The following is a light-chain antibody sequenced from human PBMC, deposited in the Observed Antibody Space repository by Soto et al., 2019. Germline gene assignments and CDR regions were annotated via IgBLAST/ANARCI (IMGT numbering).Light chain of an antibody. Sequence: DRTQPGSGYGSDGEASTITCNRTSSDGGGYNYVSWYQQHPGKAPNLMIYDVSNRPSGVSNRFSGSKSGNTASLTISGLHAEDEADYYCSSYTSSFYVFGPGTKVTVL. J-gene: IGLJ1*01. CDR1: SSDGGGYNY. V-gene: IGLV2-14*01. CDR2: DVS. CDR3: SSYTSSFYV.